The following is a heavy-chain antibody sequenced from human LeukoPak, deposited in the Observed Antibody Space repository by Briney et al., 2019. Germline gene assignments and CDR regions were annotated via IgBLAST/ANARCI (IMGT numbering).Heavy chain of an antibody. CDR2: FYYSGGT. CDR1: GDSISSNDYY. V-gene: IGHV4-39*01. J-gene: IGHJ3*02. D-gene: IGHD2-21*01. CDR3: ARLPIFLDAFDI. Sequence: SETLSLTCIVSGDSISSNDYYWGWIRQPPWKGLEWIGNFYYSGGTYYNPSLKSRVTMSIDTSKKQFSLNLSSVTAADTAVYYCARLPIFLDAFDIWGQGTKVTVSS.